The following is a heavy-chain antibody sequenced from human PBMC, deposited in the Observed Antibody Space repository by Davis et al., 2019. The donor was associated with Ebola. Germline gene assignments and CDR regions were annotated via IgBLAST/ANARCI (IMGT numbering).Heavy chain of an antibody. CDR1: GFTFSSYG. V-gene: IGHV3-30*02. D-gene: IGHD4-17*01. Sequence: GGSLRLSCAASGFTFSSYGMHWVRQAPGKGLEWVAFIRYDGSNKYYADSVKGRFTISRDNSKNTLYLQMNSLRAEDTAVYYCARTPLDYGDYVVTRFDYWGQGTLVTVSS. J-gene: IGHJ4*02. CDR3: ARTPLDYGDYVVTRFDY. CDR2: IRYDGSNK.